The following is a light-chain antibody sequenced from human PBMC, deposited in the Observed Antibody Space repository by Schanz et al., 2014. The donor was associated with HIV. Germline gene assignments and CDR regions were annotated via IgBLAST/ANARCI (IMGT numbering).Light chain of an antibody. CDR1: TSNIGATFH. CDR2: GNG. V-gene: IGLV1-40*01. Sequence: QSVLTQPPSVSGAPGQRVTISCTGSTSNIGATFHVHWYQQLPGKAPKLLISGNGGRPSGVPDRFSVSSSGTSASLVISDLRSEDEADYYCQSYDDSLRAVVFGGGTKLTVL. CDR3: QSYDDSLRAVV. J-gene: IGLJ2*01.